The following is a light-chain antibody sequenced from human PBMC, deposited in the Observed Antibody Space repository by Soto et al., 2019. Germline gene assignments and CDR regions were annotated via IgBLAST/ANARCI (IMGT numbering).Light chain of an antibody. J-gene: IGKJ1*01. CDR3: QHYNTYPWT. V-gene: IGKV1-5*03. Sequence: DIQMTQSPSILSASVGDRVTITCRASQSISSWLAWYQQKPGKAPNLLIHKASHLESGVPSRFSGSGSGTEFTLTIISLQPGDFATYYCQHYNTYPWTFGQGTKVDIK. CDR2: KAS. CDR1: QSISSW.